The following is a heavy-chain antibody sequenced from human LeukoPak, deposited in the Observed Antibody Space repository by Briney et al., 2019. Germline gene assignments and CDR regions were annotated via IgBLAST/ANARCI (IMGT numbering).Heavy chain of an antibody. CDR2: ISSSSSYI. Sequence: GGSLRLSCAASGFTFSSYSMNWVRQAPGKGLDWVSSISSSSSYIYYADSVKGRFTISRDNAKNSLYLQMNSLRAEDTAVYYCARDPRLLWFGELLLDNWFDPWDQGTLVTVSS. CDR1: GFTFSSYS. CDR3: ARDPRLLWFGELLLDNWFDP. D-gene: IGHD3-10*01. J-gene: IGHJ5*02. V-gene: IGHV3-21*01.